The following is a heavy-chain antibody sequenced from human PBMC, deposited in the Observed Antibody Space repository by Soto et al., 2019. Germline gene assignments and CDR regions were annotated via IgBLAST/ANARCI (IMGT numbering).Heavy chain of an antibody. CDR3: ARDSGSIAARRYYYYGMDV. D-gene: IGHD6-6*01. CDR1: GFTFSSYA. Sequence: EVQLLESGGGLVQPGGSLRLSCAASGFTFSSYAMSWVRQAPGKGLEWVSAISGSGGSTYYADSVKGRFTISRVNSKNTLYLQMNSLRAEDTAVYYCARDSGSIAARRYYYYGMDVWGQGTTVTVSS. CDR2: ISGSGGST. J-gene: IGHJ6*02. V-gene: IGHV3-23*01.